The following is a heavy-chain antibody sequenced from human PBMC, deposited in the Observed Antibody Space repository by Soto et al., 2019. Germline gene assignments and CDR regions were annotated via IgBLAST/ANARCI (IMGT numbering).Heavy chain of an antibody. V-gene: IGHV3-23*01. CDR3: ARGRDGYYHRGGY. J-gene: IGHJ4*02. CDR1: GFTFSGSA. D-gene: IGHD1-26*01. Sequence: DVQLLESGGGLVQPGGSLRLSCAASGFTFSGSAFSWVRQAPGKGLEWVSAISASGGNTYYADSVKGRFTISRDNSRNTLFLQMNILRAEDTAVYYCARGRDGYYHRGGYWGQGTLVTVSS. CDR2: ISASGGNT.